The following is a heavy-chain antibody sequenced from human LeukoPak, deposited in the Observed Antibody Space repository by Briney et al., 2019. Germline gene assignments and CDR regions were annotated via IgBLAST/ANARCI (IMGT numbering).Heavy chain of an antibody. CDR1: GFTFSDFG. Sequence: GGSLRLSCAASGFTFSDFGMHWVRQAPGQGLEWVAVIWYDGSNEYYADSVKGRFTISRDNSKNTLYLQMNSLSAEDTAVYYCARDPEGRDCFYWGQGTLVTVSS. J-gene: IGHJ4*02. CDR2: IWYDGSNE. V-gene: IGHV3-33*01. CDR3: ARDPEGRDCFY. D-gene: IGHD5-24*01.